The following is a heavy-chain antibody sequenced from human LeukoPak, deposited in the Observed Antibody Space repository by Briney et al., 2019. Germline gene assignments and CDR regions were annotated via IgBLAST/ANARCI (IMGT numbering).Heavy chain of an antibody. Sequence: PGESLKISCQGSGYSFTSYWIGWVCQLPGTGLECMGIIYPGDSDTRYSPSFQGQVTISADKSISTAYLQWSSLKASDTAMYYCARPYTTYYYDSSGYHYWGQGTLVTVSS. CDR1: GYSFTSYW. CDR2: IYPGDSDT. V-gene: IGHV5-51*01. D-gene: IGHD3-22*01. J-gene: IGHJ4*02. CDR3: ARPYTTYYYDSSGYHY.